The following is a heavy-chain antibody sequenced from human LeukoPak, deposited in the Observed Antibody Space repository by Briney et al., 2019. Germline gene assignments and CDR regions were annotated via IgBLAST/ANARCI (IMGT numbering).Heavy chain of an antibody. J-gene: IGHJ4*02. CDR2: IYYSGST. CDR1: GGSISSYY. Sequence: SETLSLTCTVSGGSISSYYWSWIRQPPGKGLEWIGYIYYSGSTNYNPSLKSRVTISVDTSKNQFSLKLSSVTAADTAVYYCASQSSSWHDFDYWGQGTLVTVSS. V-gene: IGHV4-59*08. D-gene: IGHD6-13*01. CDR3: ASQSSSWHDFDY.